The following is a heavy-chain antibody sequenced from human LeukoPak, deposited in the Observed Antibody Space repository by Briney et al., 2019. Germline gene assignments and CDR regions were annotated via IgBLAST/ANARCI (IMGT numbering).Heavy chain of an antibody. CDR2: FDPEDGET. J-gene: IGHJ3*02. CDR1: GYTLTESS. Sequence: ASVKVSCKVSGYTLTESSMHWVRQAPGKGLEWMGDFDPEDGETIDAQKFQGRVTMTEDTSTDTAYMELSSLRSEDTAVYYCATLNDYGDTNDAFDIWGQGRMVTVSS. V-gene: IGHV1-24*01. CDR3: ATLNDYGDTNDAFDI. D-gene: IGHD4-17*01.